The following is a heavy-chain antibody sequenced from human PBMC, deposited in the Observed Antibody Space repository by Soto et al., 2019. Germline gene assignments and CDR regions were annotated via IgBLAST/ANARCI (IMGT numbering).Heavy chain of an antibody. V-gene: IGHV1-8*01. CDR3: ARGHCSGGSCFWGSHAGGGDI. Sequence: ASVKVSCKASGYTFTSYDINWVRQATGQGLEWMGWMNPNSGNTGYAQKFQGRVTMTRNTSISTAYMELSSLRSEDTAVYYCARGHCSGGSCFWGSHAGGGDIWGQGTMVTVSS. J-gene: IGHJ3*02. CDR2: MNPNSGNT. CDR1: GYTFTSYD. D-gene: IGHD2-15*01.